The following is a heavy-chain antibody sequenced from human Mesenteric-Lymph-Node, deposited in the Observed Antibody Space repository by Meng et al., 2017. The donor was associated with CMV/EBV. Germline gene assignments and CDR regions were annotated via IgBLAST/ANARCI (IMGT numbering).Heavy chain of an antibody. CDR1: GGTFSSYA. J-gene: IGHJ4*02. V-gene: IGHV1-69*05. D-gene: IGHD7-27*01. CDR2: IIPIFGTA. Sequence: SVKVSCKASGGTFSSYAISWVRQAPGQGLEWMGGIIPIFGTANYAQKFQGRVTITTDESTSTAYMELSSLRSEDTAVYDCASSTGDVFYFDYWGQGTLVTVSS. CDR3: ASSTGDVFYFDY.